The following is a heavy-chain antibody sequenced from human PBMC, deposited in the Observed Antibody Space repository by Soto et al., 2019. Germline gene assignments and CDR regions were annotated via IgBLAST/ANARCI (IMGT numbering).Heavy chain of an antibody. CDR3: TRDEGRCIISSCCPFTY. Sequence: QVQLQESGPRLVKPSGTLSLTCRVSGSSVTNNNLWSWVRQPPGKGLAWIGVIYPSGSTNYNPSLKSRVTISVDRSQNQFSLTVTSVTAADTAVYYCTRDEGRCIISSCCPFTYWGQGILVTVSS. D-gene: IGHD2-2*01. CDR2: IYPSGST. CDR1: GSSVTNNNL. V-gene: IGHV4-4*02. J-gene: IGHJ4*02.